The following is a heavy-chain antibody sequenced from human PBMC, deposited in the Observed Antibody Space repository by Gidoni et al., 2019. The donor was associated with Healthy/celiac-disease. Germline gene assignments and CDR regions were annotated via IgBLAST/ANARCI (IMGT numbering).Heavy chain of an antibody. V-gene: IGHV3-30-3*01. CDR3: ARGEESRGPGDYFDY. Sequence: QVQLVESGGGVVQPGRSLRLSCAASGFTFSSYAMHWVRQAPGKGLEWVAVISYDGSNKYYADSVKGRFTISRDNSKNTLYLQMNSLRAEDTAVYYCARGEESRGPGDYFDYWGQGTLVTVSS. D-gene: IGHD3-10*01. J-gene: IGHJ4*02. CDR1: GFTFSSYA. CDR2: ISYDGSNK.